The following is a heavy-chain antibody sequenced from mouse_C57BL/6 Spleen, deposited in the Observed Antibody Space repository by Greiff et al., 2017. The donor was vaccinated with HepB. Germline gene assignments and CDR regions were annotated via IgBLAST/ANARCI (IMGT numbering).Heavy chain of an antibody. J-gene: IGHJ1*03. CDR1: GYTFTSYW. Sequence: VQLQQPGAELVKPGASVKMSCKASGYTFTSYWITWVKQRPGQGLEWIGDIYPGSGSTNYNEKFKSKATLTVDTSSSTAYMQRSSLTSEDSAVYYCARSGVTAVVDWYFDVWGTGTTVTVSS. D-gene: IGHD1-1*01. CDR3: ARSGVTAVVDWYFDV. V-gene: IGHV1-55*01. CDR2: IYPGSGST.